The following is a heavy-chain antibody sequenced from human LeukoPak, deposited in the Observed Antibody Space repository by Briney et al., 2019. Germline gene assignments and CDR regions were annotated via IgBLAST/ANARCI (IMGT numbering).Heavy chain of an antibody. CDR2: INWNGGRT. CDR1: GFTFSSYA. D-gene: IGHD6-13*01. Sequence: GGSLRLSCAASGFTFSSYAMSWVRQAPGKGLEWVSGINWNGGRTGHADSVKGRFTISRDNAKNTLYLQMNSLRAEDTAVYYCARVGYSSSWADAFDIWGQGTMVTVSS. J-gene: IGHJ3*02. CDR3: ARVGYSSSWADAFDI. V-gene: IGHV3-20*04.